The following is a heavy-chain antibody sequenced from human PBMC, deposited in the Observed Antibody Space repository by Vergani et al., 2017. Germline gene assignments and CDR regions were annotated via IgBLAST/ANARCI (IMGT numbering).Heavy chain of an antibody. V-gene: IGHV1-69-2*01. D-gene: IGHD6-13*01. CDR3: AVHQYSSAWSFDF. CDR2: IDPEDGKA. CDR1: GYTFIDYY. Sequence: EVQLLQSGSEVKKPGAAVKISCEVSGYTFIDYYMHWVKQAPGKGLEWMGLIDPEDGKATYAETLQDRVAITADTSTNTVYLELNSLRPDDTALYYCAVHQYSSAWSFDFWGQGTLVTVSS. J-gene: IGHJ4*02.